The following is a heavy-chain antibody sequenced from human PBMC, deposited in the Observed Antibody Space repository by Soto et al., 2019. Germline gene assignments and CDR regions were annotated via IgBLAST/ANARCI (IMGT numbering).Heavy chain of an antibody. D-gene: IGHD3-10*01. CDR1: GFTFSYYA. J-gene: IGHJ6*02. Sequence: PGGSLRLSCAASGFTFSYYAMNWVRQSPGKGLEWVSGIRETNSDTYYTNSVRGRFTISRDNAKNTLYLQMNSLRAEDTAVYYCARGVLNSIYYGMDVWGQGTTVTVSS. CDR3: ARGVLNSIYYGMDV. CDR2: IRETNSDT. V-gene: IGHV3-23*01.